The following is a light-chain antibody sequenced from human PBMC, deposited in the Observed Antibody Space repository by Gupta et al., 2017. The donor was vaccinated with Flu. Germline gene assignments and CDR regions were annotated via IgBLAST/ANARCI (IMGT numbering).Light chain of an antibody. V-gene: IGKV4-1*01. Sequence: IVMPHYPASLALSLGARATINCKSSQSLLFSSNNKNCLVWYQQKPGQRPRVVIYWASTRESGDPDRFSGSGSGKDVTLTISSRQAEDVAGYYCQQCYSGHLYTFGQGTRLEI. CDR1: QSLLFSSNNKNC. CDR3: QQCYSGHLYT. CDR2: WAS. J-gene: IGKJ2*01.